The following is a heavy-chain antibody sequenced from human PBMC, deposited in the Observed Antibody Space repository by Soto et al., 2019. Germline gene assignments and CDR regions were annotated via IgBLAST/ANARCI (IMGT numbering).Heavy chain of an antibody. CDR3: AKGLTGAPYYAMDV. CDR1: GFTFSSYA. CDR2: ITGSGGRT. J-gene: IGHJ6*02. V-gene: IGHV3-23*01. D-gene: IGHD7-27*01. Sequence: EVQLLESGGGLVQPGGSLRLSFAASGFTFSSYAMSWVRQAPGKGLEWVSAITGSGGRTYYADSVKGRFTISRDNSKNTLYLQMNSLRAEDTAVYYCAKGLTGAPYYAMDVWGQGTTVTVSS.